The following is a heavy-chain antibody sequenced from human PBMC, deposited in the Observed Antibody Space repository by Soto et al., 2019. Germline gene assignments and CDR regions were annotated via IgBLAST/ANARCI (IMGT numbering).Heavy chain of an antibody. D-gene: IGHD6-13*01. CDR3: ARGALEPRRIAESGRQSDY. CDR2: INPNSGGT. Sequence: QVQLVQSGAEVKKPGSSVKVSCKASGYTFTGYYMLWVRQAPGQGLEWIGWINPNSGGTNYAQKLQGWVTMTSDTSISTADMALSRLRSDDTALYYLARGALEPRRIAESGRQSDYWGLGSLVTV. J-gene: IGHJ4*02. CDR1: GYTFTGYY. V-gene: IGHV1-2*04.